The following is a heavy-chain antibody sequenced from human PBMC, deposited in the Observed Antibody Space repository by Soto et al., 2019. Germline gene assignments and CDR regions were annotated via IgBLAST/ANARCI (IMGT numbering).Heavy chain of an antibody. J-gene: IGHJ4*02. D-gene: IGHD6-6*01. CDR3: AKYPYITSSRYYFDY. CDR2: ISGSGGST. Sequence: GGSLRLSCAASGFTFSNYAMSWVRQAPGKGLEWVSAISGSGGSTYYADSVKGRFTISRDNSKNTLYLQMDSLRAEDTAVYYCAKYPYITSSRYYFDYWGQGTLVTVSS. CDR1: GFTFSNYA. V-gene: IGHV3-23*01.